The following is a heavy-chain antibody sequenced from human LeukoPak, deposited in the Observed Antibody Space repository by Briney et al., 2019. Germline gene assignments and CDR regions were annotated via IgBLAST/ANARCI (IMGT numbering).Heavy chain of an antibody. J-gene: IGHJ4*02. CDR3: AKYYYDSSGPTLDY. V-gene: IGHV1-69*13. CDR2: IIPIFGTA. CDR1: GGTFSSYA. D-gene: IGHD3-22*01. Sequence: AASVKVSCKASGGTFSSYAISWVRQAPGQGLEWMGGIIPIFGTANYAQKFQGRVTITADESTSTAYMELSSLRSEDTAVYYCAKYYYDSSGPTLDYWGQGTLVTVSS.